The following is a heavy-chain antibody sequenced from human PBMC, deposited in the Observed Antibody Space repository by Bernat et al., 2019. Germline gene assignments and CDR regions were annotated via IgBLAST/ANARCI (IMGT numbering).Heavy chain of an antibody. CDR2: IYHSGST. D-gene: IGHD2-2*01. Sequence: QVQLQESGPGLVKPSGTLSLTCAVSGGSLSSSNWWSWVRQPPGKGLEWIGEIYHSGSTNYNPSLKSRVTISEDKSKNQFSLKVSAVTAADTAVYYCAREKMARDHQYQLLRFNAPGDNWFDPWGQGTLVTVSS. CDR3: AREKMARDHQYQLLRFNAPGDNWFDP. J-gene: IGHJ5*02. V-gene: IGHV4-4*02. CDR1: GGSLSSSNW.